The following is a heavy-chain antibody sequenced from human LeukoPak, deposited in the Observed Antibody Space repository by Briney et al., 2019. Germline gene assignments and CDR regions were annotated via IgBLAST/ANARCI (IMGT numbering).Heavy chain of an antibody. J-gene: IGHJ4*02. D-gene: IGHD2-15*01. CDR1: GFTFSVYW. CDR3: ARDRSYSLDY. Sequence: GGSLRLSCAASGFTFSVYWMHWLRQVPGKGLVWVSRINGDGSSTTYADSVKGRFTISRDNAKNTLVLQMNSLRAEDTAVYYCARDRSYSLDYWGQGTLVTVSS. V-gene: IGHV3-74*01. CDR2: INGDGSST.